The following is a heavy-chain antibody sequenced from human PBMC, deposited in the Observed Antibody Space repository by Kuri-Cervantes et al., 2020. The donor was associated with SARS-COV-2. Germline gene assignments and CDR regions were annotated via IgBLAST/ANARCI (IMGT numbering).Heavy chain of an antibody. J-gene: IGHJ6*03. D-gene: IGHD3-3*01. CDR1: GFTFSSYG. CDR2: ISYDGSNK. CDR3: ARDHQYYDFWSGYFGTEGNYYYYYMDV. Sequence: GGSLRLSCVASGFTFSSYGLHCVRQAPGKGLEWVAVISYDGSNKYYADSVKGRFTISRDNSKNTLYLQMNSLRAEDTAVYYCARDHQYYDFWSGYFGTEGNYYYYYMDVWGKGTTVTVSS. V-gene: IGHV3-30*19.